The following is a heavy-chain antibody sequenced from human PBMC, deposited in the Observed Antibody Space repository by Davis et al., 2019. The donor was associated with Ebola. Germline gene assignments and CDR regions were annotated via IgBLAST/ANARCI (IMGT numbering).Heavy chain of an antibody. J-gene: IGHJ4*02. CDR2: IYSSGTT. D-gene: IGHD1-1*01. CDR1: GYSITTYH. V-gene: IGHV4-59*12. CDR3: ARLHNWNGLDY. Sequence: PSETLSLTCTVSGYSITTYHWNWIRQSPGKGLEWIGHIYSSGTTNSNPSLKSRVTISVDTSKNQFSLNLASVTAADTAVYYCARLHNWNGLDYWGQGTLVTVSS.